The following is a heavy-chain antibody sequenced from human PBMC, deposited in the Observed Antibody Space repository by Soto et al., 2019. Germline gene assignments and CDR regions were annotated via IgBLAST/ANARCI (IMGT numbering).Heavy chain of an antibody. Sequence: SETLSLTCTVSGGSISSYYWSWIRQPPGKGLEWIGYIYYSGSTNYNPSLKSRVTISVDTSKNQFSLKLSSVTAADTAVYYCARGNGDYSYWGQGTLVTVSS. CDR3: ARGNGDYSY. J-gene: IGHJ4*02. D-gene: IGHD4-17*01. CDR1: GGSISSYY. V-gene: IGHV4-59*01. CDR2: IYYSGST.